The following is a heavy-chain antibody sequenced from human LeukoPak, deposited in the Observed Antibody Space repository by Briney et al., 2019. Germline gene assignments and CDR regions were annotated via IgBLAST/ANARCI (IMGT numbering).Heavy chain of an antibody. D-gene: IGHD6-19*01. CDR2: ITGDGDTI. CDR1: GFTFSSYE. V-gene: IGHV3-48*03. Sequence: GGSLRLSCSASGFTFSSYEMKWVREAPGKGLEWVSDITGDGDTIYYADSVKGRFPISRDNAKNSLYLQMNSLGAADTPVYSCARSGYSSGWRWFAPSGQGTLVTVSS. CDR3: ARSGYSSGWRWFAP. J-gene: IGHJ5*02.